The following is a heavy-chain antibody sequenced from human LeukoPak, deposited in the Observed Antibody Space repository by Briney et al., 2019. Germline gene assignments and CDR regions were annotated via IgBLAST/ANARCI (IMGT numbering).Heavy chain of an antibody. J-gene: IGHJ6*02. Sequence: GGSLRLSCAASGFTFSSYGMHWVRQAPGKGLEWVAVISYDGSNKYYADSVKGRFTISRDNAKNSLYLQMNSLRAEDTAVYYCARDRKTTLGGYYYGMDVWGQGTTVTVSS. CDR2: ISYDGSNK. D-gene: IGHD3-16*01. V-gene: IGHV3-30*03. CDR1: GFTFSSYG. CDR3: ARDRKTTLGGYYYGMDV.